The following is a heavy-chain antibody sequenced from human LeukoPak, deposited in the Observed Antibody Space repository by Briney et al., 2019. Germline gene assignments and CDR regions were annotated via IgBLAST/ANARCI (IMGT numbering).Heavy chain of an antibody. Sequence: SETLSLTCTVSGDSISSYYWSWIRQTPGKGLEWIGYMYHSGITNYNPSLKSRVTISGDTSKNQFSLKLSSVTAADTAVYYCARESNCSGGSCPKNNWFDPWGQGTLVTVSS. CDR3: ARESNCSGGSCPKNNWFDP. V-gene: IGHV4-59*01. CDR2: MYHSGIT. D-gene: IGHD2-15*01. CDR1: GDSISSYY. J-gene: IGHJ5*02.